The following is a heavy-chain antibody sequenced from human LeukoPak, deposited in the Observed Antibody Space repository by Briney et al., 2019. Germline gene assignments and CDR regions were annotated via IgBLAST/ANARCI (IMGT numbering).Heavy chain of an antibody. V-gene: IGHV4-59*01. D-gene: IGHD6-13*01. Sequence: PSETLSLTCTVSGGSISSYYWSWIRQPPGKGLEWIGYIYYSGSTNYNPSLKSRVTISVDTSKNQFSLKLSSVTAADTAVYYCARGQYSSSWYIIRGPDGWFDPWGQGTLVTVSS. CDR2: IYYSGST. CDR3: ARGQYSSSWYIIRGPDGWFDP. CDR1: GGSISSYY. J-gene: IGHJ5*02.